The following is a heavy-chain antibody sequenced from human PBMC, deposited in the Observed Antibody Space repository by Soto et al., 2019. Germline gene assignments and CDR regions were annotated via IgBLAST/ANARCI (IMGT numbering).Heavy chain of an antibody. CDR3: AREMSYYFDS. V-gene: IGHV4-30-2*01. CDR2: IYHSGAT. Sequence: QVQLQESGSGLVKPSHTLVLTCTVSGDSISRDGSSWSWLRQPPGKGLEWIGYIYHSGATYYNPSLKSRVTTSVDKSKNQFSLSLASVTAADTAVYYCAREMSYYFDSWGHGTLVTVSS. J-gene: IGHJ4*01. CDR1: GDSISRDGSS.